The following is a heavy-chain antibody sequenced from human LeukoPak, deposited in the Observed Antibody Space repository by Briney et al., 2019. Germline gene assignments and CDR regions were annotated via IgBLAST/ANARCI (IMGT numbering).Heavy chain of an antibody. J-gene: IGHJ4*02. CDR1: GGSISSYY. Sequence: SETLSLTCTVSGGSISSYYWSWIRQPAGKGLEWIGRIYTSGSTNYNPSLKSRVTMSVDTSKNQFSLKLSSVTAADTAVYYCARDRRESWVGPFDYRGQGTLVTDSS. CDR2: IYTSGST. D-gene: IGHD3-10*01. CDR3: ARDRRESWVGPFDY. V-gene: IGHV4-4*07.